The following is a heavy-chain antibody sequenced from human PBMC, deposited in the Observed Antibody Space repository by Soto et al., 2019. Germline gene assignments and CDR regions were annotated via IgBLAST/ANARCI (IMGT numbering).Heavy chain of an antibody. CDR1: GYTFTGYY. CDR2: INPNSGGT. D-gene: IGHD1-26*01. J-gene: IGHJ4*02. Sequence: GASVKVSCKASGYTFTGYYTHWVRQAPGQGLEWMGWINPNSGGTNYAQKFQGRVTMTRDTSISTAYMELSRLRSDDTAVYYCARATPVGANLRPFDYWGQGTLVTVSS. V-gene: IGHV1-2*02. CDR3: ARATPVGANLRPFDY.